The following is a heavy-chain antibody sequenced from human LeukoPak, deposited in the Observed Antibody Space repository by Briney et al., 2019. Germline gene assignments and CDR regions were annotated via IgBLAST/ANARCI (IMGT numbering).Heavy chain of an antibody. CDR3: ARDSSGWSKPFDY. Sequence: SETLSLTCTVSGGSISSSSYYWRWIRQPPGKGLEWIGKINHSGSTNYNPSLKSRVTISVDTSKNQFSLKLSSVTAADTAVYYCARDSSGWSKPFDYWGQGTLVTVSS. CDR2: INHSGST. D-gene: IGHD6-19*01. J-gene: IGHJ4*02. CDR1: GGSISSSSYY. V-gene: IGHV4-39*07.